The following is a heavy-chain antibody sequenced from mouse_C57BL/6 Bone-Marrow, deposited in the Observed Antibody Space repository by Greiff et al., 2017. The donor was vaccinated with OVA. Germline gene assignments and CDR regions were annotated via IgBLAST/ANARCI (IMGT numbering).Heavy chain of an antibody. Sequence: VQLQESGAELARPGASVKLSCKASGYTFTSYGISWVKQSTGQGLEWIGEIHPRSGHTYYNEKFKGKATLTANKSYSTAYMELRSLTSEYSAVYFGSSGYGGTPYVDYWGQGTTLTVSS. CDR2: IHPRSGHT. CDR1: GYTFTSYG. CDR3: SSGYGGTPYVDY. J-gene: IGHJ2*01. D-gene: IGHD2-14*01. V-gene: IGHV1-81*01.